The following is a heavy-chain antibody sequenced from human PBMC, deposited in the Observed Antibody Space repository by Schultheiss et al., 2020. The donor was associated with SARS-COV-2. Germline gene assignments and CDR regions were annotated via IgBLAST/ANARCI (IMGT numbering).Heavy chain of an antibody. D-gene: IGHD3-10*01. CDR2: IYYSGST. J-gene: IGHJ6*03. CDR3: ARVSYYGSGSYGYYYYMDV. V-gene: IGHV4-59*01. CDR1: GGSISSYY. Sequence: SETLSLTCTVSGGSISSYYWSWIRQPPGKGLEWIGYIYYSGSTNYNPSLKSRVTISVDTSKNQFSLKLSSVTAADTAVYYCARVSYYGSGSYGYYYYMDVWGKGTTVTVS.